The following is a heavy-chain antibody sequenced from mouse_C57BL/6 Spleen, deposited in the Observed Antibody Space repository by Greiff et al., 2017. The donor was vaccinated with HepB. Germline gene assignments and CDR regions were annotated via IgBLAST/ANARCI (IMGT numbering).Heavy chain of an antibody. CDR3: TRGGDYDVGAAWFAY. CDR2: IDPETGGT. J-gene: IGHJ3*01. D-gene: IGHD2-4*01. V-gene: IGHV1-15*01. CDR1: GYTFTDYE. Sequence: VQLQQSGAELVRPGASVTLSCKASGYTFTDYEMHWVKQTPVHGLEWIGAIDPETGGTAYNQKFKGKAILTADKSSSTAYMELRSLTSEDSAVYYCTRGGDYDVGAAWFAYWGQRTLVTVSA.